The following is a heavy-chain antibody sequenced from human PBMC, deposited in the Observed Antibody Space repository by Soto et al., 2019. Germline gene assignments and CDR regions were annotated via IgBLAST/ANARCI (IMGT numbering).Heavy chain of an antibody. Sequence: QVQLVQSGAEVKKPGASVKVSCKASGYTFTSYDINWVRQATGQGLEWMGWMNPNSGNTGYAQKFQGRVTMTRNTSISTAYMELSSLRSEDTAVYYCARGGSYYDFWSGSPGDAYGMDVWGQGTTVTVSS. J-gene: IGHJ6*02. V-gene: IGHV1-8*01. CDR2: MNPNSGNT. CDR3: ARGGSYYDFWSGSPGDAYGMDV. D-gene: IGHD3-3*01. CDR1: GYTFTSYD.